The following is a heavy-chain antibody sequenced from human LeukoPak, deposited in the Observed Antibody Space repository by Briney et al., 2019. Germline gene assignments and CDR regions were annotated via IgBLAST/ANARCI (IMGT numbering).Heavy chain of an antibody. V-gene: IGHV1-2*02. J-gene: IGHJ3*02. CDR2: INPNSGGT. D-gene: IGHD5-12*01. CDR3: AIIAYSGYDFDPFDI. CDR1: GYTFTGYY. Sequence: ASVKVSCKASGYTFTGYYIHWVRQAPGQGLEWMGWINPNSGGTDFAQKFQGRVTMTRDTSISTAYMELSRLRSDDTAMYYCAIIAYSGYDFDPFDIWGQGTMVTVSS.